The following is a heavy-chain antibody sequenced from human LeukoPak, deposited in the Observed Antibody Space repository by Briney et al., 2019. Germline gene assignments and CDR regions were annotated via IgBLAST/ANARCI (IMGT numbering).Heavy chain of an antibody. CDR1: GGSISSSSYY. CDR2: IGHNGTT. D-gene: IGHD2-15*01. Sequence: SETLSLTCTVSGGSISSSSYYWGWIRQPPGKGLEWIGEIGHNGTTNYNPSLKGRVTISLDTSKNQFSLKLTSVTAADTAVYYCARHKDIVAIGHWGQGTLVTVSS. CDR3: ARHKDIVAIGH. V-gene: IGHV4-39*01. J-gene: IGHJ4*02.